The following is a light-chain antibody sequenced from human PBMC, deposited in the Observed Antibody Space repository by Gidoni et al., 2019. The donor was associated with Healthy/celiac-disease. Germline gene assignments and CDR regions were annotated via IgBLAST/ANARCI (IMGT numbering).Light chain of an antibody. J-gene: IGLJ2*01. Sequence: QSALTQPASVSGSPGQSITISCTGTSSDVGGYNYVSWYQQHPAKAPKLMIYDVSNRPSGVSKRCSGSKSGNTASLTISGLQAEDEADYYCSSYTSSSPVVFGGGTKLTVL. CDR3: SSYTSSSPVV. V-gene: IGLV2-14*03. CDR1: SSDVGGYNY. CDR2: DVS.